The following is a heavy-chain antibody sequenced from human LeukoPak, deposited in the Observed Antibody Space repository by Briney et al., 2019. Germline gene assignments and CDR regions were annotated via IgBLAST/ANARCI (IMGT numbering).Heavy chain of an antibody. CDR3: AKLGYGFDY. CDR2: ISYNGIDE. Sequence: GGSLRLSCEVSGFTFRDYSIYWFRQAPGGGLEWVAHISYNGIDEHYAGSVKGRFTVSRDDSKNTAYLLMSGLTTEDTAFYYCAKLGYGFDYWGQGTLVIVSS. D-gene: IGHD2-15*01. V-gene: IGHV3-30*18. J-gene: IGHJ4*02. CDR1: GFTFRDYS.